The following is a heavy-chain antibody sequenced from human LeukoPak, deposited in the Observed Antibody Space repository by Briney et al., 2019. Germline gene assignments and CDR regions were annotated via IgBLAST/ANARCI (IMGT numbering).Heavy chain of an antibody. CDR1: GFTFSNYW. Sequence: GGSLRLSCAASGFTFSNYWMSWVRQAPGKGLEWVAHINQDGSEKYYVDSVKGRFTISRDNAKISLYLQMNSLRAEDTAVYYCARDGGGDIVVAFAFDIWGQGTMVTVSS. CDR3: ARDGGGDIVVAFAFDI. D-gene: IGHD2-15*01. CDR2: INQDGSEK. J-gene: IGHJ3*02. V-gene: IGHV3-7*05.